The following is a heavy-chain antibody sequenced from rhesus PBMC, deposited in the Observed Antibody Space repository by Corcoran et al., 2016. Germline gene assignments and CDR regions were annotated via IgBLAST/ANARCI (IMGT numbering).Heavy chain of an antibody. Sequence: QVQLQESGPGLVKPSETLSLTCAVSGGSFRSYWWNWIRQPPGKGLEWIWEIYGYSGITHHNPALQRRVAISKDVSKNLFSLKLTSVTAADTAVYYCTSPVRYRFDVWGPGVLVSVSS. D-gene: IGHD3-9*01. CDR3: TSPVRYRFDV. J-gene: IGHJ5-1*01. CDR2: IYGYSGIT. CDR1: GGSFRSYW. V-gene: IGHV4-80*01.